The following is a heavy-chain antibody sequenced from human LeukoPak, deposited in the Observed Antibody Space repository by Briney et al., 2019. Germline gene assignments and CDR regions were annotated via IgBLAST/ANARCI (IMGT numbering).Heavy chain of an antibody. CDR2: ISAYNGNT. D-gene: IGHD2-2*01. Sequence: ASVKVSCKASGYTFTSYGISWVRQAPGQGLEWMGWISAYNGNTNYAQKLQGRVTMTTDTSTSTAYMELRSLRSDDTAVYYCARDKVGGPAAFSYFEYEWFDPWGQGNLVT. CDR3: ARDKVGGPAAFSYFEYEWFDP. CDR1: GYTFTSYG. J-gene: IGHJ5*01. V-gene: IGHV1-18*01.